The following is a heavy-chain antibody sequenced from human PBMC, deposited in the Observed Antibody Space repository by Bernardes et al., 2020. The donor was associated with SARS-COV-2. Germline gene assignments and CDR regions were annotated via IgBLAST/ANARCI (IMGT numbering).Heavy chain of an antibody. CDR1: GFTFSSYG. V-gene: IGHV3-33*08. D-gene: IGHD3-10*01. J-gene: IGHJ4*02. Sequence: GGSLRLSCAASGFTFSSYGMHWVRQAPGKGLEWVAVIWYDGSNKYYADSVKGRFTISRDNSKNTLYLQMNSLRAEDTAVYYCARDPTELLYLNYFDYWGQGTLVTVSS. CDR3: ARDPTELLYLNYFDY. CDR2: IWYDGSNK.